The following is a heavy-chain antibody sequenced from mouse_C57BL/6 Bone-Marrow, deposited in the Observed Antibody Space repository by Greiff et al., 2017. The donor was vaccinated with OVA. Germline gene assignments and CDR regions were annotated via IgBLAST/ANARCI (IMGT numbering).Heavy chain of an antibody. CDR2: INYDGSST. J-gene: IGHJ1*03. Sequence: EVKLMESEGGLVQPGRSMTLSCTASGFTFSDYYMAWVRQVPEKGLEWVANINYDGSSTYYMDSLKSRFIISRDNAKNILYLQMSSLKSEDTATYYCARDPNYCGSSYWYFDVWGTGTTVTVSS. V-gene: IGHV5-16*01. CDR3: ARDPNYCGSSYWYFDV. CDR1: GFTFSDYY. D-gene: IGHD1-1*01.